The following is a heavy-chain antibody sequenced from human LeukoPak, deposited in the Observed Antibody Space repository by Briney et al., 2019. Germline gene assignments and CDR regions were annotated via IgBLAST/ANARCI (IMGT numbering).Heavy chain of an antibody. V-gene: IGHV4-61*09. CDR2: FYTSGHT. Sequence: SETLSLTCTVSGGSINSGSYYWSWIRQPAGKGLEWMGHFYTSGHTSYNPSLKSRVTISVDTSKNQFSLKMNSVTAADTAVYYCARGVHGYSYGYVPWELYSYMDVWGKGTTVSISS. CDR1: GGSINSGSYY. J-gene: IGHJ6*03. D-gene: IGHD5-18*01. CDR3: ARGVHGYSYGYVPWELYSYMDV.